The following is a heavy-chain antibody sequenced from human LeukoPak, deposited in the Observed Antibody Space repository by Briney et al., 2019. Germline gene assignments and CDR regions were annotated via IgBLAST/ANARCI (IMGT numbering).Heavy chain of an antibody. CDR1: GYSISSGYY. CDR2: VYHGGST. D-gene: IGHD1-26*01. Sequence: SETLSLTCTVSGYSISSGYYWGWIRQPPGKGLEWIGSVYHGGSTYYNPSLKSRVTISVDTSKNQFSLKLSSVTAADTAVYYCARVSGSYYYYYMDVWGKGTTVTVSS. CDR3: ARVSGSYYYYYMDV. J-gene: IGHJ6*03. V-gene: IGHV4-38-2*02.